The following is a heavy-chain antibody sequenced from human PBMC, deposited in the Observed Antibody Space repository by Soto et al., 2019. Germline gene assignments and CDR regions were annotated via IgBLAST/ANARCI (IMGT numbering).Heavy chain of an antibody. CDR2: IYYSGST. CDR1: GVSISSSSYY. Sequence: SETLSLTCTVSGVSISSSSYYWAWIRQPPGKGLEWIGSIYYSGSTYYNPSLKSRVTISVDTSKNQFSLKLSSVTAADTAVYYCARRGSGALNYYYYGMDVWGQGTTVT. V-gene: IGHV4-39*01. CDR3: ARRGSGALNYYYYGMDV. D-gene: IGHD3-16*01. J-gene: IGHJ6*02.